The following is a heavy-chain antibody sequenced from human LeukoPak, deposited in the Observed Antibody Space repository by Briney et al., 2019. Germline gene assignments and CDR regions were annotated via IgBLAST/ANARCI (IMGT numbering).Heavy chain of an antibody. V-gene: IGHV3-30*02. CDR3: AKDLNYYYYYYMDV. CDR1: GFTFSSYG. Sequence: PGGSLRLSCAAPGFTFSSYGMHWVRQAPGKGLEWVAFIRYDGSNKYYADSVKGRFTISRDNSKNTLYLQMNSLRAEDTAVYYCAKDLNYYYYYYMDVWGKGTTVTVSS. CDR2: IRYDGSNK. J-gene: IGHJ6*03.